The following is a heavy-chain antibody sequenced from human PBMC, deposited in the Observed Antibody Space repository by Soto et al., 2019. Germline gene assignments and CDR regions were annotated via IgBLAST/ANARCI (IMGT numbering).Heavy chain of an antibody. CDR1: EFTFSTYA. V-gene: IGHV3-23*01. Sequence: GWSLRLSCAASEFTFSTYAMTWVRQAPGRGLQWVATISDSGDITYYADSVKGRFTITRDNIKNFLFLQMNGLRADDTASYYCARDGLLFSGPYRPSRFDYWGLGTLVTVSS. J-gene: IGHJ4*02. CDR3: ARDGLLFSGPYRPSRFDY. D-gene: IGHD3-16*02. CDR2: ISDSGDIT.